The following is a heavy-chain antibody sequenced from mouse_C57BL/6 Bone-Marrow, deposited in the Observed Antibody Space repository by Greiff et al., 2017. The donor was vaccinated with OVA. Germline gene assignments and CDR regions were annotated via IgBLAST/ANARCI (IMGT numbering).Heavy chain of an antibody. V-gene: IGHV5-15*01. CDR1: GFTFSDYG. Sequence: EVKVVESGGGLVQPGGSLKLSCAASGFTFSDYGMAWVRQAPRKGPEWVAFISNLAYSIYYADTVTGRFTISRENAKKTLYLEMSSLRSEDTAMYYCARHETGTDWYVDVWGTGTTVTVSS. D-gene: IGHD4-1*01. J-gene: IGHJ1*03. CDR3: ARHETGTDWYVDV. CDR2: ISNLAYSI.